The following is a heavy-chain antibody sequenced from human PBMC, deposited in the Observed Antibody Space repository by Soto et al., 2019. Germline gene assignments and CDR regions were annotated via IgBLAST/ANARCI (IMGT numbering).Heavy chain of an antibody. V-gene: IGHV3-48*03. CDR1: GFTFSNYE. Sequence: EVQLVESGGGLVQPGGSLRLSCAASGFTFSNYEMNWVRQAPGKGLEWVSYISSSGRTTDYADSVKGRFTISRDDAENSLYLQMSSLRAEDTAVYYCSRAYDSSGVFYTFLYWGLGTLVTVSS. CDR3: SRAYDSSGVFYTFLY. D-gene: IGHD3-22*01. J-gene: IGHJ4*02. CDR2: ISSSGRTT.